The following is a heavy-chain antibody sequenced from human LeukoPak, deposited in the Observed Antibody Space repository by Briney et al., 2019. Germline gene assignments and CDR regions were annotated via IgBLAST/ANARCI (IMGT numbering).Heavy chain of an antibody. V-gene: IGHV3-30*18. D-gene: IGHD5-24*01. J-gene: IGHJ4*02. Sequence: PGRSLRLSCAASGFTFSSYGMHWVRQAPGKGLEWVAVISYDGSNKYYADSVKGRFTISRDNSKNTLYLQMNSLRAEDMAVYYCAKGGDGYNFNYFDYWGQGTLVTVSS. CDR2: ISYDGSNK. CDR3: AKGGDGYNFNYFDY. CDR1: GFTFSSYG.